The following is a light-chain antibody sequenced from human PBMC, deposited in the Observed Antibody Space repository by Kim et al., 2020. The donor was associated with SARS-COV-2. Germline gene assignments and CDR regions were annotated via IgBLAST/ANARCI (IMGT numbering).Light chain of an antibody. CDR1: SSNIGNNA. Sequence: RQRVTISCSGSSSNIGNNAVNWYQQLPGKAPKLLIYYDDLLPSGVSDRFSGSKSGTSASLAISGLQSEDEADYYCAAWDDSLNGPVFGGGTKVTVL. J-gene: IGLJ2*01. V-gene: IGLV1-36*01. CDR2: YDD. CDR3: AAWDDSLNGPV.